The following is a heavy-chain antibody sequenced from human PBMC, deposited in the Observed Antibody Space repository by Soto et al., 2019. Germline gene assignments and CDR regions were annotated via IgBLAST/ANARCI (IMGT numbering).Heavy chain of an antibody. CDR3: ARSSGWYEADAFDM. CDR1: GFIFSTYG. CDR2: ISYDGRNR. Sequence: QVQLVESGGGVVQPGKSLRLSCAASGFIFSTYGMHWVRQAPGKGLAWVAFISYDGRNRDQADSLKGRFTVSRDNSNNTLYLQMESLRVEDTATYFCARSSGWYEADAFDMWGQGTMVTVSA. J-gene: IGHJ3*02. V-gene: IGHV3-30*03. D-gene: IGHD6-19*01.